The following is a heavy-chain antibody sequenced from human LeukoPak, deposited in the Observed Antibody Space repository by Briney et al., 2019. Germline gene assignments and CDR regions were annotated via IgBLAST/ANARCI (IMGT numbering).Heavy chain of an antibody. D-gene: IGHD6-19*01. CDR1: GGSFSGYY. J-gene: IGHJ5*02. V-gene: IGHV4-34*01. Sequence: KPSETLSLTCAVYGGSFSGYYWSWIRQPPGKGLEWIGEINHSGNTNYNPSLKSRVTISVDTSKNHFSLKLSSVTAADTAVYYCARHAPLGYSSVWYPPPNWFDPWGQGTLVTVSP. CDR2: INHSGNT. CDR3: ARHAPLGYSSVWYPPPNWFDP.